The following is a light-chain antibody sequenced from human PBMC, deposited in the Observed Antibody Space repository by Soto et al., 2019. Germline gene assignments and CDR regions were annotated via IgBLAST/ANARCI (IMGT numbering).Light chain of an antibody. CDR2: GAS. Sequence: DIVLTQSPDTLSLSPGERATLSCRTSQSVSSNYLAWYQQKPGQAPRLLIYGASTRATGIPDRFSGSGSGTDFTLTISSLEPEDFAVYYCQQRSNWPPYTFGQGTKLEIK. CDR3: QQRSNWPPYT. V-gene: IGKV3D-20*02. J-gene: IGKJ2*01. CDR1: QSVSSNY.